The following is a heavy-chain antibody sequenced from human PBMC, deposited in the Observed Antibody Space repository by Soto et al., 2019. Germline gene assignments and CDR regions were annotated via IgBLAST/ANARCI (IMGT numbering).Heavy chain of an antibody. Sequence: ASVKVSCKASGYTFTSYAMHWVRQAPGQRLEWMGWINAGNGNTKYPQKFQGRVTITRDTSASTAYMELSSLRSEDTAVYYCARKFQMQRLPHNWFDPWGQGTLVTVSS. CDR2: INAGNGNT. D-gene: IGHD6-25*01. CDR3: ARKFQMQRLPHNWFDP. J-gene: IGHJ5*02. CDR1: GYTFTSYA. V-gene: IGHV1-3*01.